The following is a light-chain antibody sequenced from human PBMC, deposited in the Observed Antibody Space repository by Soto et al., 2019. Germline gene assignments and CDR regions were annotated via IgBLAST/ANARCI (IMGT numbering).Light chain of an antibody. CDR2: GAS. CDR3: QQYGSSPWT. Sequence: EIVLTQSPGTLSLSPGERATLSCRASQSVSSSYLAWYQQKPGQAPRLLNYGASSRATGLPDRCSGSGSGTDFTLTISRLEPEDFAVYYCQQYGSSPWTFGQGTKV. CDR1: QSVSSSY. J-gene: IGKJ1*01. V-gene: IGKV3-20*01.